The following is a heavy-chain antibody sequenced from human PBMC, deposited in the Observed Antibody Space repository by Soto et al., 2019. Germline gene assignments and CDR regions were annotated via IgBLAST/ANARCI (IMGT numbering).Heavy chain of an antibody. CDR2: ISSTSFII. CDR1: GFTFSTYS. V-gene: IGHV3-48*02. D-gene: IGHD6-13*01. J-gene: IGHJ4*02. Sequence: XXSLRLSCAASGFTFSTYSMHWVLQAPGKGLEWVSYISSTSFIIYYADSVKGRFTISRDNAKNSLYLQMNSLRDEDTAVYYCAREGGVAAAGNFDYWGQGTLVTVSS. CDR3: AREGGVAAAGNFDY.